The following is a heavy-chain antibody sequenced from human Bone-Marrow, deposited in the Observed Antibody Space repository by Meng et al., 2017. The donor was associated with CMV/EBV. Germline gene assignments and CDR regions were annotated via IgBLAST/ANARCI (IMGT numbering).Heavy chain of an antibody. CDR2: VYYTGNT. CDR3: ARGLSYGYSRYYFAY. V-gene: IGHV4-39*07. J-gene: IGHJ4*02. CDR1: GGSISSRSYY. D-gene: IGHD3-16*01. Sequence: SETLSLTCTVSGGSISSRSYYWGWIRQPPGKGLEWIGSVYYTGNTYYNPSLKSRVTISVDTSKSQFSLELSSVTAADTAVYYCARGLSYGYSRYYFAYWGQGTLVTVSS.